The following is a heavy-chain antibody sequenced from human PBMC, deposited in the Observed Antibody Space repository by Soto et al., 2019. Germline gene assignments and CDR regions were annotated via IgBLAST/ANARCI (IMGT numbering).Heavy chain of an antibody. CDR1: GFTFSTYS. D-gene: IGHD1-26*01. CDR2: ISSSSSTI. V-gene: IGHV3-48*02. J-gene: IGHJ4*02. CDR3: ARDRNVGAAPFDY. Sequence: EVQLVESGGGLVQPGGSLRLSCAASGFTFSTYSMNWVRQAPGKGMEWVSYISSSSSTIYYADSVKGRFTISRDNAKNSLYLQTNSLRDEDTAVYYWARDRNVGAAPFDYWGQGTLVTVSS.